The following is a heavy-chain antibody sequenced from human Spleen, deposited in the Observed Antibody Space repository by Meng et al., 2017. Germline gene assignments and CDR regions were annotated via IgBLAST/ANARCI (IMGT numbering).Heavy chain of an antibody. V-gene: IGHV3-23*01. CDR2: ISGSGGST. J-gene: IGHJ4*02. D-gene: IGHD2-21*02. Sequence: GESLKISCVASGFTFSNYNMAWVRQAPGKGLEWVSAISGSGGSTYYADSVKGRFTISRDNSKNTLYLQMNSLRAEDTAVYYCAKDVAYCGGDCPPHYFDYWGQGTLVTVSS. CDR1: GFTFSNYN. CDR3: AKDVAYCGGDCPPHYFDY.